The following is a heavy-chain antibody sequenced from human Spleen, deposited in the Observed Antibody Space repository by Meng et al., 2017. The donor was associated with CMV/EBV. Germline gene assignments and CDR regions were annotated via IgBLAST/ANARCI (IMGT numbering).Heavy chain of an antibody. J-gene: IGHJ3*02. Sequence: GGSLRLSCTASGFTFDDYALHWVRQPPGKGLEWVAGISWNGGSIDYVDSVRGRFTISRDNAKDSVYLQMNNLRADDTAIYYCARGGRVGAFDIWGQGTLVTVSS. CDR2: ISWNGGSI. CDR3: ARGGRVGAFDI. D-gene: IGHD1-26*01. V-gene: IGHV3-9*01. CDR1: GFTFDDYA.